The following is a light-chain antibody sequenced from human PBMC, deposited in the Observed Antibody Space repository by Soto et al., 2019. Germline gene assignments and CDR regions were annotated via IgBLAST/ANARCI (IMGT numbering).Light chain of an antibody. Sequence: EIVLTQSPGTLSLSPGERATLSCRASQSVTSNYLAWYQQKPGRAPGLLIYGASTRATGIPARFSGSGSGTEFTLTISSLQSEDFAVYYCQQYNNWPITFGQGTRLEIK. V-gene: IGKV3-15*01. J-gene: IGKJ5*01. CDR1: QSVTSN. CDR2: GAS. CDR3: QQYNNWPIT.